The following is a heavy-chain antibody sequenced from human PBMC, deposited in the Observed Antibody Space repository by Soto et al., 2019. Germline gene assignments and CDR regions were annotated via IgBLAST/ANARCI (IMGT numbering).Heavy chain of an antibody. Sequence: GASVKVSCKASGYTFTSYAMHWVRQAPGQRLEWMGWINAGNGNTKYSQKFQGRVTITRDTSASTAYMELSSLRSEDTAVYYCARSPEDIVLVPAATLGGMDVWGQGTTVTVSS. V-gene: IGHV1-3*01. D-gene: IGHD2-2*01. CDR2: INAGNGNT. CDR3: ARSPEDIVLVPAATLGGMDV. J-gene: IGHJ6*02. CDR1: GYTFTSYA.